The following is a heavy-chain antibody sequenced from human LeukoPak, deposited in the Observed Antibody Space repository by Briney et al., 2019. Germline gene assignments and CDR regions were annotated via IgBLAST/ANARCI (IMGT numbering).Heavy chain of an antibody. Sequence: GGSLRLSCAASGFTFSSYALGWVRQAPGRGLEWVATLSGSGAGTYYSDSVQGRFTISRDNSKRTLFLQMNSLRAEDTAFYYCAKAELGVDTFFDYWGQGTLVTVSS. J-gene: IGHJ4*02. CDR3: AKAELGVDTFFDY. V-gene: IGHV3-23*01. CDR1: GFTFSSYA. CDR2: LSGSGAGT. D-gene: IGHD3-3*01.